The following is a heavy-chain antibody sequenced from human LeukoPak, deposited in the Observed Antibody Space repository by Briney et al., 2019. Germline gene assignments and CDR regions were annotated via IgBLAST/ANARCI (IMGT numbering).Heavy chain of an antibody. V-gene: IGHV4-59*01. J-gene: IGHJ4*02. CDR3: ARESGSGWEYMFDY. CDR1: GGSISSYY. Sequence: SGTLSLTCTVSGGSISSYYWSWIRLPPGKGLEWIGYIFYSGSTNYNPSLKSRVTISVDTSKNQFSLKLNSVTAADTAVYYCARESGSGWEYMFDYWGQGTLVTVSS. D-gene: IGHD6-19*01. CDR2: IFYSGST.